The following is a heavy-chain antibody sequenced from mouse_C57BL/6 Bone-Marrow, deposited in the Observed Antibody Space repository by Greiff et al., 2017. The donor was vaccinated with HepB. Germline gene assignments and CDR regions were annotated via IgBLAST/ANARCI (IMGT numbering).Heavy chain of an antibody. V-gene: IGHV5-15*01. D-gene: IGHD2-1*01. CDR3: ARHDGNYLFAY. J-gene: IGHJ3*01. CDR2: ISNLAYSI. Sequence: EVQLVESGGGLVQPGGSLKLSCAASGFTFSDYGMAWVRQAPRKGPGWVAFISNLAYSIYYADTVTGRFTISRENAKNTLYLEMSSLRSEDTAMYYCARHDGNYLFAYWGQGTLVTVSA. CDR1: GFTFSDYG.